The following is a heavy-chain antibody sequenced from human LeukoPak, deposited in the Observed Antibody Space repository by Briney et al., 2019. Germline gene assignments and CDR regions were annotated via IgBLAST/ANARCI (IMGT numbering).Heavy chain of an antibody. D-gene: IGHD6-25*01. J-gene: IGHJ4*02. V-gene: IGHV3-7*03. CDR1: GFTFTDYW. Sequence: PGGSLRLSCTASGFTFTDYWIYWIRQAPGKGLERVATIKQDGSESYYGDSVKGRFNISRDNAKNSLYLQMNSLRAEDTAMYYCVKDSGRYRFENWGQGILVTVSS. CDR3: VKDSGRYRFEN. CDR2: IKQDGSES.